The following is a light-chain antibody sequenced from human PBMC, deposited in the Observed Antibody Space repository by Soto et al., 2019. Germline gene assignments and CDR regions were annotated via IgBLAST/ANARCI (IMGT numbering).Light chain of an antibody. CDR1: RNINRK. V-gene: IGKV3-15*01. Sequence: EIVMTQSPATLSVSPGERATLSCRASRNINRKLAWYQQKPGQAPRLLISGASTRATGIPARFSGRGSGTELTHTISSVQSEDFAVYYCQQYYDYPPLIFGGGTKVEIK. J-gene: IGKJ4*01. CDR3: QQYYDYPPLI. CDR2: GAS.